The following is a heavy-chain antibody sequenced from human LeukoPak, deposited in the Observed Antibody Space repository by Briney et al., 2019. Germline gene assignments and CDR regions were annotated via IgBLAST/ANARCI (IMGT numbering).Heavy chain of an antibody. CDR2: IKKDGSDK. CDR1: GFPFSSYW. Sequence: GGSLRLSYAASGFPFSSYWISWVRQAPGKGLEWVANIKKDGSDKHYVDSVKGRFTISRDNDKNSLYLQMNSLRAEDTAVYYCARVPGTSNYYGSGSPDYWGQGTLVTVSS. J-gene: IGHJ4*02. V-gene: IGHV3-7*04. CDR3: ARVPGTSNYYGSGSPDY. D-gene: IGHD3-10*01.